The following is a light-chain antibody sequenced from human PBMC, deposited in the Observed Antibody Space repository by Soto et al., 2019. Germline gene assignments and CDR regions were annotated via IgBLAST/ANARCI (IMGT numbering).Light chain of an antibody. CDR1: QSISTW. J-gene: IGKJ1*01. CDR2: KAS. V-gene: IGKV1-5*03. CDR3: QQYYSYSPT. Sequence: DIQMTQSPSTLSASVGDRVTITGLASQSISTWLAWYQQKPGKAPNFLIYKASSLESGVPSRFSGSGSGTEFTLTISSLQPDDFATYYCQQYYSYSPTFGQGTKVDIK.